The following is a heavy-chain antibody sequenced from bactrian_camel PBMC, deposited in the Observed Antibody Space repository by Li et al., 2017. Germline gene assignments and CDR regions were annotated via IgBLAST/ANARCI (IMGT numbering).Heavy chain of an antibody. J-gene: IGHJ6*01. V-gene: IGHV3S53*01. CDR3: AVDGACELGIPSIDSADYTT. CDR2: ITRIHGGT. Sequence: HVQLVESGGGLVQPGGSLNLSCAATGKTNVLNCLGWFRQAPGMEREGVAVITRIHGGTAYAESVKGRFIISRDNAKNTVYLRMNSLTPEDTAMYYCAVDGACELGIPSIDSADYTTWGQGTQVTVS. D-gene: IGHD2*01. CDR1: GKTNVLNC.